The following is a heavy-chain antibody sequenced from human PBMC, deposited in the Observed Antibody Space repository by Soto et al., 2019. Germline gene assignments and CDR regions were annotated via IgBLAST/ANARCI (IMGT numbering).Heavy chain of an antibody. J-gene: IGHJ4*02. CDR2: VYYSGIT. V-gene: IGHV4-59*01. CDR3: VRDLTVGGFFDY. Sequence: SETLSLTCTVSGVSISNYYWTWIRQPPGKALEWIGYVYYSGITNYNPSLKSRLTMSVDTSKNQFSLRLSSVTAADTAVYFCVRDLTVGGFFDYWGQGTLVTVSS. CDR1: GVSISNYY. D-gene: IGHD3-3*01.